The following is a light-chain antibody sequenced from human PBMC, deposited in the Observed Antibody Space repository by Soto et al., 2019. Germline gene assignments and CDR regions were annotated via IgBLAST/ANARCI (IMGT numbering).Light chain of an antibody. CDR1: SSNIGAGYE. CDR3: QSYDTSLRRYV. V-gene: IGLV1-40*01. Sequence: QSVLTQPPSVSGAPGQRVTISCTGSSSNIGAGYEVHWYHQLPGTAPKLHIYSNNSRPSGVPDRFSGSKSGTSASLVITRLQPEDEADYYCQSYDTSLRRYVFGTGTKVTAL. J-gene: IGLJ1*01. CDR2: SNN.